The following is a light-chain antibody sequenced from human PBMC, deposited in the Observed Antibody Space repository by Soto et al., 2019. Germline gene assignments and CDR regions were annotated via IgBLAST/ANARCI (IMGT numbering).Light chain of an antibody. CDR2: GAS. CDR1: QSVSSNY. J-gene: IGKJ1*01. CDR3: RQYGSSGRT. Sequence: EIVLTQSTGTLSLSPGERATLSCRASQSVSSNYLAWHQQKPGQAPRLLIYGASTRATGIPDRFSGSGSGTDFTLTITRLEPEDFAVYYCRQYGSSGRTFGQGTKVDIK. V-gene: IGKV3-20*01.